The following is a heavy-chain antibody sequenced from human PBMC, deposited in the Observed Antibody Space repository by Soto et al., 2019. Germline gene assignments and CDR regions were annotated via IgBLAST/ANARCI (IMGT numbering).Heavy chain of an antibody. Sequence: SETLSLTCTVSGGSISSYYWSWIRQPAGKGMEWIGRIHTTDGTNYNPSLKSRATMSIDTSNNQFSLKLNSLTAADTAVYYCARALSSAAGLYFDFWGQGTLVTVSS. CDR3: ARALSSAAGLYFDF. CDR1: GGSISSYY. D-gene: IGHD6-13*01. V-gene: IGHV4-4*07. J-gene: IGHJ4*02. CDR2: IHTTDGT.